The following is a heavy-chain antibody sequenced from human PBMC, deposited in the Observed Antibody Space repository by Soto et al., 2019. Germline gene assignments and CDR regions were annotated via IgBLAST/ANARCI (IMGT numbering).Heavy chain of an antibody. J-gene: IGHJ4*02. D-gene: IGHD6-13*01. CDR2: INPSGDST. V-gene: IGHV3-23*01. CDR3: AKVDVSTAGSFDY. Sequence: GGSLRLSCVASGFTFSRHGLSWVRQAPGKGLEWVSTINPSGDSTFYADSVRGRFTISRDNSKNTVYLQMNSLSVGDTAVYLCAKVDVSTAGSFDYWGQGALVTVSS. CDR1: GFTFSRHG.